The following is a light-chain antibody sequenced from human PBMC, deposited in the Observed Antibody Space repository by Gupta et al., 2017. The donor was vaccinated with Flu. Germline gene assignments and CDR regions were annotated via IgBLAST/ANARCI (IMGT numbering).Light chain of an antibody. J-gene: IGLJ3*02. CDR2: DDS. CDR1: NIGSKS. V-gene: IGLV3-21*02. Sequence: SYVLTQPPSVSVAPGQTARITCGGNNIGSKSVNWYHQKSGQAPVLVVYDDSDRPSGIPERISGSNSGNTATLTISRVEAGDEADYYCHVWDSDSDNQVFGGGTKLTVL. CDR3: HVWDSDSDNQV.